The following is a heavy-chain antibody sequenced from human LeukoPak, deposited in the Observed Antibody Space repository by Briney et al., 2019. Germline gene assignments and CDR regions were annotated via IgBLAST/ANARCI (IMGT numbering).Heavy chain of an antibody. D-gene: IGHD3-10*01. Sequence: ASVKVSCXASGGTFSSYAISWVRQARGQGLEWMAGIIPIFGTANYAQKFQGRVTITADESTSTAYMELSSLRSEDTAVYYCAYGSGSHPYYFDYWGQGTLVTVSS. CDR1: GGTFSSYA. CDR2: IIPIFGTA. CDR3: AYGSGSHPYYFDY. J-gene: IGHJ4*02. V-gene: IGHV1-69*01.